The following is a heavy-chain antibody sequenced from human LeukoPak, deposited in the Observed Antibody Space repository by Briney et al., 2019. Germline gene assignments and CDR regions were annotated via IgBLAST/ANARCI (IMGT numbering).Heavy chain of an antibody. CDR1: GYTFTSYG. Sequence: ASVKVSCKASGYTFTSYGISWVRQAPGQALEWMGWISAYNGNTNYAQKLQGRVTMTTDTSTSTAYMELRSLRSDDTPVYYCARGLCGYQIRAYYYYMYVWGKGTTVTVSS. CDR3: ARGLCGYQIRAYYYYMYV. CDR2: ISAYNGNT. V-gene: IGHV1-18*01. J-gene: IGHJ6*03. D-gene: IGHD2-2*01.